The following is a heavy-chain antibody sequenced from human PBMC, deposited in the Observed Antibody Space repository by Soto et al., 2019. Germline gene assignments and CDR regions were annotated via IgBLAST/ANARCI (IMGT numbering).Heavy chain of an antibody. CDR3: AKDFYGDYPDYFGS. CDR1: EFTFSSSA. D-gene: IGHD4-17*01. CDR2: IRGSVGST. Sequence: EVQLLESGGGLVQPGGSLRLSCAASEFTFSSSAMGWVRQAPGKGLEWVSGIRGSVGSTYYADSVEGRFTISRDNSKNTLYLQMNSLRAEDTAVYYSAKDFYGDYPDYFGSWGQGTRVTVSS. V-gene: IGHV3-23*01. J-gene: IGHJ4*02.